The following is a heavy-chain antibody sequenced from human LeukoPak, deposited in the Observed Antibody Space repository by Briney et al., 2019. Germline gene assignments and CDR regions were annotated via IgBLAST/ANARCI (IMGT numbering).Heavy chain of an antibody. D-gene: IGHD1-26*01. CDR3: ARERRGATLDY. CDR1: GFTFSDYY. CDR2: ISRSGSTI. Sequence: GGSLRLSCAPSGFTFSDYYMSWIRQAPGKGLEWVSYISRSGSTIYYADSVKGRFTISRDNAKNSLYLQMNSLRAEDTAVYYCARERRGATLDYWGQGTLVTVSS. J-gene: IGHJ4*02. V-gene: IGHV3-11*01.